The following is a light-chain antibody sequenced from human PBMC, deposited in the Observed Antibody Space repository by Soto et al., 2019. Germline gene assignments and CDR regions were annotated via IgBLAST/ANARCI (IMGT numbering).Light chain of an antibody. CDR1: QSISNY. CDR3: QQSYSTPPFT. CDR2: AAS. V-gene: IGKV1-39*01. J-gene: IGKJ3*01. Sequence: DIQMTQSPSSLSASVGDRVTITCRASQSISNYLNWYQQKPGKAPKLLIYAASTLQGGVPSTFSGSGYGSYFTLNISSLQPEDFATYYCQQSYSTPPFTFGPGTKVDI.